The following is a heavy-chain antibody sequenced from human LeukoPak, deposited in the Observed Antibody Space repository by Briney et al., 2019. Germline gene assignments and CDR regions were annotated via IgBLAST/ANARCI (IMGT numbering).Heavy chain of an antibody. D-gene: IGHD5-12*01. V-gene: IGHV4-34*01. CDR1: GGSFSGYY. Sequence: SETLSLTCAVYGGSFSGYYWSWIRQPPGKGLEWIGEINHSGSTNYNPSLKSQVTISVDTSKNQFSLKLSSVTAADTAVYYCASLRPIAYYYYGMDVWGQGTTVTVSS. J-gene: IGHJ6*02. CDR2: INHSGST. CDR3: ASLRPIAYYYYGMDV.